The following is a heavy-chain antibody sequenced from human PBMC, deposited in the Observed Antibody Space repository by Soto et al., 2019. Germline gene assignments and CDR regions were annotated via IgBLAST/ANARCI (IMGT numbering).Heavy chain of an antibody. V-gene: IGHV1-2*02. J-gene: IGHJ4*02. CDR2: INPNSGGT. D-gene: IGHD3-3*01. CDR3: ARDRSIFGVDRPPVTTN. CDR1: GYTFTGEY. Sequence: ASVKVSCKAYGYTFTGEYMRWLRQAPGQGLEWMGWINPNSGGTKYAQKVQGRVTMTRDTSISTAYMELSSLRSDDTAVYYCARDRSIFGVDRPPVTTNWGQGTLVTVSS.